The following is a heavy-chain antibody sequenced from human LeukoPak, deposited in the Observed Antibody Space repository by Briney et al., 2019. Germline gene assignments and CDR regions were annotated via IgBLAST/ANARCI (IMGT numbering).Heavy chain of an antibody. Sequence: HGESLKISCKGSGYSFTTYWIGWVRQMPGKGLEWMGILYPDDSDTRYSPSFQGQVTISADKSISTAYLQWSSLKASDTAMYYCARIAVAGTYYFDYWGQGTLVTVSS. CDR2: LYPDDSDT. V-gene: IGHV5-51*01. CDR1: GYSFTTYW. J-gene: IGHJ4*02. CDR3: ARIAVAGTYYFDY. D-gene: IGHD6-19*01.